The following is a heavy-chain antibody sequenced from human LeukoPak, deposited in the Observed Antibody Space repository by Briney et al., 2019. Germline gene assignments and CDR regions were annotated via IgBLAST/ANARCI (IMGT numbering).Heavy chain of an antibody. J-gene: IGHJ4*02. D-gene: IGHD3-10*01. CDR1: GFTFSNYW. Sequence: GGSLRLSCAASGFTFSNYWMSWVRQAPGKGLEWVANIKQDGSEKYYIDSVKGRFTISRDNAKNSLYLQMNSLRVEEAAVYYCASMKGSGTYSSFDFWGQGTLVTVPS. V-gene: IGHV3-7*01. CDR3: ASMKGSGTYSSFDF. CDR2: IKQDGSEK.